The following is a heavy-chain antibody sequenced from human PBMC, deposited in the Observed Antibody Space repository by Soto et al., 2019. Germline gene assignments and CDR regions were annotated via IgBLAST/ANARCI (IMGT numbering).Heavy chain of an antibody. CDR3: ARLPFGIVTNNWFAP. J-gene: IGHJ5*02. CDR2: IYYSGST. V-gene: IGHV4-59*08. Sequence: CCRWISKNPGKGLEWIGYIYYSGSTNYNPSLKSRVTISVDTSKNQFSLKLSSVTAADTAVYYCARLPFGIVTNNWFAPWGQGTPVTVSP. D-gene: IGHD3-3*01. CDR1: C.